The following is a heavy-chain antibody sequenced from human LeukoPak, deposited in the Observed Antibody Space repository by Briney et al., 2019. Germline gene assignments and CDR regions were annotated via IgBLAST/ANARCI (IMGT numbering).Heavy chain of an antibody. CDR3: ARGRSSSWGYYYYMDV. Sequence: ASVKVSCKASGYTFISFAMNWVRQAPGQGLEWMGWINTNTGDPTYVQGFTGRFVFSLDTSVSTEYLQISSLKAEDTAVYYCARGRSSSWGYYYYMDVWGKGTTVTVSS. CDR2: INTNTGDP. J-gene: IGHJ6*03. D-gene: IGHD6-13*01. CDR1: GYTFISFA. V-gene: IGHV7-4-1*02.